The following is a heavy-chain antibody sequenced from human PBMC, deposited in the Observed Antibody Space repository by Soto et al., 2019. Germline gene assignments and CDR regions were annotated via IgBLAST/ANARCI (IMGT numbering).Heavy chain of an antibody. V-gene: IGHV4-59*01. J-gene: IGHJ5*02. CDR1: GGSISSYY. D-gene: IGHD3-22*01. Sequence: SETLSLTCTVSGGSISSYYWSWIRQPPGKGLEWIGDIYYSGSTNYNPSLKSRVTISVDTSKNQFSLKLSSVTAADTAVYYCARFVRRNYYDSSGYLSWFDPWGQGTLVTVSS. CDR2: IYYSGST. CDR3: ARFVRRNYYDSSGYLSWFDP.